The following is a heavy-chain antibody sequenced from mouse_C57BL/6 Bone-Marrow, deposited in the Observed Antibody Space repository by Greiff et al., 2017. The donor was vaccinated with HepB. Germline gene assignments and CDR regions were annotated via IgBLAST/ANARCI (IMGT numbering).Heavy chain of an antibody. CDR3: ASPYYYGSSYGYAMDY. J-gene: IGHJ4*01. CDR2: IYIGNGYT. V-gene: IGHV1-58*01. D-gene: IGHD1-1*01. CDR1: GYTFTSYG. Sequence: VHVKQSGAELVRPGSSVKMSCKTSGYTFTSYGINWVKQRPGQGLEWIGYIYIGNGYTEYNEKFKGKATLTSDTSSSTAYMQLSSLTSEDSAIYFCASPYYYGSSYGYAMDYWGQGTSVTVSS.